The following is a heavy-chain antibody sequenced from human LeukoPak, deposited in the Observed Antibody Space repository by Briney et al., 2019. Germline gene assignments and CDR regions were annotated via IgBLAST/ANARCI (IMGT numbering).Heavy chain of an antibody. V-gene: IGHV4-34*01. CDR2: ISHNGKN. CDR3: ARLAQCTSTWRGKYWYFDV. Sequence: SETLSLTCAVYGGSFSGYIWGWIRQAPGKGLEWIGEISHNGKNNHSPSLKSRVTTSLDTAKNQFSLQLNSVTAADTAVYYCARLAQCTSTWRGKYWYFDVWGRGTLVTVSS. J-gene: IGHJ2*01. D-gene: IGHD2-8*01. CDR1: GGSFSGYI.